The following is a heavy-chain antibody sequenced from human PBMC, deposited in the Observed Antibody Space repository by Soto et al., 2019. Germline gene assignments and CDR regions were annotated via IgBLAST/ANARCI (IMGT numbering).Heavy chain of an antibody. CDR3: ARTDKYNSQSSGWANRFDY. Sequence: EVQLLESGGDLVQPGGSLRLSVPASGLIFSNYAMTWVRQAPGRGPEWVSTFTSGGSKYYRDTVKGRFTISRDNSKNTLYLQMNSLRAEDTAVYYCARTDKYNSQSSGWANRFDYWGQGTLVTVSS. D-gene: IGHD6-19*01. J-gene: IGHJ4*02. V-gene: IGHV3-23*01. CDR2: FTSGGSK. CDR1: GLIFSNYA.